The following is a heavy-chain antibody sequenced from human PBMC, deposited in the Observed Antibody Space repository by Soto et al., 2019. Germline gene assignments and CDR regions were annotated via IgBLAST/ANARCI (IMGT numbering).Heavy chain of an antibody. V-gene: IGHV1-24*01. J-gene: IGHJ6*03. CDR3: ATGGYCSGGSCYGNYYYYMDV. CDR2: FDPEDGET. D-gene: IGHD2-15*01. CDR1: GYTLTELS. Sequence: ASVKVSCKVSGYTLTELSMHWVRQAPGKGLEWMGGFDPEDGETIYAQKFQGRVTMTEDTSTDTAYMELGSLRSEDTAVYYCATGGYCSGGSCYGNYYYYMDVWGKGTTVTVSS.